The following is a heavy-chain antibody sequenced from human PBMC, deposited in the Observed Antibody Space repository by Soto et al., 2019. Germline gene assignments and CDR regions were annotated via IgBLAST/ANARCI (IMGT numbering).Heavy chain of an antibody. CDR1: GDSVSSNSAA. CDR2: TYYRSKWYN. D-gene: IGHD3-3*01. J-gene: IGHJ6*02. CDR3: ARQESDFWSGYYTGPYYYYGMDV. V-gene: IGHV6-1*01. Sequence: SQTLSLTCAISGDSVSSNSAAWNWIRQSPSGGLEWLGRTYYRSKWYNDYAVSVKSRITINPDTSKNQFSLQLNSVTPEDTAVYYCARQESDFWSGYYTGPYYYYGMDVWGQGTTVTVSS.